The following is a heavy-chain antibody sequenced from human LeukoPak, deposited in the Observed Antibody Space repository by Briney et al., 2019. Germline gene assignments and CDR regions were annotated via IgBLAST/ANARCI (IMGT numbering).Heavy chain of an antibody. Sequence: GGSLRLSCAASGFTFSSYRMNWVRQAPGKGLVWVSRINSDGSSTSYADSVKGRFTISRDNAKNTLYLQMNSLRAEDTAVYYCARGRTAMVKGAFDYWGQGTLVTVSS. CDR3: ARGRTAMVKGAFDY. D-gene: IGHD5-18*01. CDR2: INSDGSST. V-gene: IGHV3-74*01. CDR1: GFTFSSYR. J-gene: IGHJ4*02.